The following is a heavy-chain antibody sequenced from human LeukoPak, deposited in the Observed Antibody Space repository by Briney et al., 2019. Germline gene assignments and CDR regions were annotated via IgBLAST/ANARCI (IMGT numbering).Heavy chain of an antibody. V-gene: IGHV3-11*01. D-gene: IGHD6-13*01. Sequence: GGSLRLSCAASGFTFSDYYMSWIRQAPGKGLEWVSYISSSGSTIYYADSVKGRFTISRDNAKNSLYLQMNSLRAEDTAVYYCARRHIAAAGTSWFDPWGQGTLVTVSS. J-gene: IGHJ5*02. CDR1: GFTFSDYY. CDR3: ARRHIAAAGTSWFDP. CDR2: ISSSGSTI.